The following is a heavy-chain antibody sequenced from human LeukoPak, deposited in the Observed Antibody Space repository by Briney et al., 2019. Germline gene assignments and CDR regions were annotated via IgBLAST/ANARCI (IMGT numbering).Heavy chain of an antibody. CDR2: ISTYNGNT. J-gene: IGHJ4*02. V-gene: IGHV1-18*04. D-gene: IGHD4-11*01. CDR1: GYTFTSNG. Sequence: GASVKVSCKASGYTFTSNGISWVRQAPGQGLEWMGWISTYNGNTNYAEKLQGRVTMTTDTPTSTAYMELRTLRSDDTAVYYCARVRNDYKPRDPFDCWGQGTLVTVSS. CDR3: ARVRNDYKPRDPFDC.